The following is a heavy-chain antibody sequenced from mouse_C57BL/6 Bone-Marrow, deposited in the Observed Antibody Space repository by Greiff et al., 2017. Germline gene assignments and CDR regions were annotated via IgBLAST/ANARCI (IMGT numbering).Heavy chain of an antibody. CDR3: ARGYYVDY. CDR2: ISSGSSTI. Sequence: EVKVVESGGGLVKPGGSLKLSCAASGFTFSDYGMHWVRQAPEKGLEWVANISSGSSTIYYADTVKGRFTISRDNAKNTLFLQMTSLRSEDTAMYYCARGYYVDYWGQGTTLTVSS. CDR1: GFTFSDYG. V-gene: IGHV5-17*01. J-gene: IGHJ2*01.